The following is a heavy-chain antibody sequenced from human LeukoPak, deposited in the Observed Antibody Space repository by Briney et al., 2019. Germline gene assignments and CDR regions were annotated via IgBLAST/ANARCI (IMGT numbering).Heavy chain of an antibody. Sequence: ASVKVSCKASGYTFTGYYMHWVRQAPGQGLEWMEWINPNSGGTNYAQKFQGRVTMTRDTSISTAYMELSRLRSDDTAVYYCARVMEHYYYYMDVWGKGTTVTVSS. D-gene: IGHD1-1*01. J-gene: IGHJ6*03. CDR3: ARVMEHYYYYMDV. V-gene: IGHV1-2*02. CDR2: INPNSGGT. CDR1: GYTFTGYY.